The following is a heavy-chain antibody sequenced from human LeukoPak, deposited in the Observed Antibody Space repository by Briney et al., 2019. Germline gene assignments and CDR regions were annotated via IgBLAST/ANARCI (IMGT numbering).Heavy chain of an antibody. CDR2: IRSETNNYAT. CDR3: SRTYSGSYSDY. D-gene: IGHD1-26*01. J-gene: IGHJ4*02. CDR1: GFTFSGSA. Sequence: GGSLRLSCAASGFTFSGSAMHWVRQASGKGLEWVGRIRSETNNYATAYAASVKGRFTISRDESKNTAYLQMNSLKTEDTAVYYCSRTYSGSYSDYWGQGTLVTVSS. V-gene: IGHV3-73*01.